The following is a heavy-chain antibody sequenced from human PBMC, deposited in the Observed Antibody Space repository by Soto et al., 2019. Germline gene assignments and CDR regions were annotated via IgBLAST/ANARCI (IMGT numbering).Heavy chain of an antibody. CDR3: ARDPLFVVVTAIRYYGMDV. CDR2: ISAYNGNT. Sequence: SVKVSCKASGYTFTSYGISWVRQAPGQGLEWMGWISAYNGNTNYAQKLQGRVTMTTDTSTSTAYMELRSLRSDDTAVYYCARDPLFVVVTAIRYYGMDVWGQGTTVTVSS. CDR1: GYTFTSYG. D-gene: IGHD2-21*02. J-gene: IGHJ6*02. V-gene: IGHV1-18*01.